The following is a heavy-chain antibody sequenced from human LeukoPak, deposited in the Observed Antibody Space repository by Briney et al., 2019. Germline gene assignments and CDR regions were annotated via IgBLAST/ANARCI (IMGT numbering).Heavy chain of an antibody. CDR1: GFTFTSSA. V-gene: IGHV1-58*02. CDR2: IVVGSGNT. Sequence: EASVKVSCKASGFTFTSSAMQWVRQARGQRLEWIGLIVVGSGNTNYAQKFQERVTITRDMSTSTAYMELSSLRSEDTAVYYCAARYCTNGVCYNGFDPWGQGTLVTVSS. CDR3: AARYCTNGVCYNGFDP. J-gene: IGHJ5*02. D-gene: IGHD2-8*01.